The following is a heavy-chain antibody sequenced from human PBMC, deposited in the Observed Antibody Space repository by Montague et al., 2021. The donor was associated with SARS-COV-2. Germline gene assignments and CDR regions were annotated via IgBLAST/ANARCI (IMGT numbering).Heavy chain of an antibody. J-gene: IGHJ5*02. CDR1: GGSLSSHY. CDR2: INHGVSA. V-gene: IGHV4-34*01. D-gene: IGHD4-23*01. CDR3: ARGATVASPYPNWLDP. Sequence: SETLSLTCAVHGGSLSSHYWPWVRQPPGKGLEWIGEINHGVSANYNPSLKSRVTMSVDASKNQFSLSLMSATAADTAVYYCARGATVASPYPNWLDPWGQGTLVTVSS.